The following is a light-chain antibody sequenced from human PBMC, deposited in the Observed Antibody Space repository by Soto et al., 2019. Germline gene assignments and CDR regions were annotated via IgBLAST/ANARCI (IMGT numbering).Light chain of an antibody. CDR1: QSVSSY. CDR2: DAS. V-gene: IGKV3-11*01. CDR3: QQRSNWRGIT. Sequence: EIVLTQSTATLSLSPGERATLSCRASQSVSSYLAWYQQKPGQAPRLLIYDASNRATGIPARFSGSGSGTDFTLTISSVEPEDFAVYYCQQRSNWRGITFGQGTRLEIK. J-gene: IGKJ5*01.